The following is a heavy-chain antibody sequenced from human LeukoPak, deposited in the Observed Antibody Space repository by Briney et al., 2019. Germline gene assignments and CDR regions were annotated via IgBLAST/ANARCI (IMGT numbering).Heavy chain of an antibody. V-gene: IGHV3-15*01. J-gene: IGHJ4*02. Sequence: PGGSLRLSCAVSGFTFSDGWMNWVRQAPGKGLEWVGRIKSKTDGGTTDYAAPVKGRFTISRDDSKNTLYLQMNSLKTEDTAVYYCTTNYYDSSGYSYVSFDYWGQGTLVTVSS. CDR2: IKSKTDGGTT. D-gene: IGHD3-22*01. CDR1: GFTFSDGW. CDR3: TTNYYDSSGYSYVSFDY.